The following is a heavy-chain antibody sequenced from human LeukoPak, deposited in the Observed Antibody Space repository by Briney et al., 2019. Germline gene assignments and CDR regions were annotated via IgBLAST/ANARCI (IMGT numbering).Heavy chain of an antibody. Sequence: PGGSLRLSCAASGFTFSSYWMSWVRQAPGKRLEWVANINQDGSEKYYVDSVKGRFIISRDNPRNSLFLQMNILTAEDTAIYYCVREGAYSTSSPAGYWGQGTLVSVSS. J-gene: IGHJ4*02. CDR2: INQDGSEK. D-gene: IGHD6-6*01. V-gene: IGHV3-7*01. CDR3: VREGAYSTSSPAGY. CDR1: GFTFSSYW.